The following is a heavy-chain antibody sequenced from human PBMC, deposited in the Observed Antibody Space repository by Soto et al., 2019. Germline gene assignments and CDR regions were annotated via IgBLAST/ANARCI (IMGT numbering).Heavy chain of an antibody. Sequence: QVQLQQWGAGLLKPSETLSLTCAVYGGSFSGYYWSWIRQPPGKGLEWIGEINHSGSTNYNPSLKSRVTISVDTSKNQFSLKLSSVTAADTAVYYCAREKGWGSRDFDYWGQGTLVTVSS. V-gene: IGHV4-34*01. CDR2: INHSGST. D-gene: IGHD2-21*01. CDR1: GGSFSGYY. J-gene: IGHJ4*02. CDR3: AREKGWGSRDFDY.